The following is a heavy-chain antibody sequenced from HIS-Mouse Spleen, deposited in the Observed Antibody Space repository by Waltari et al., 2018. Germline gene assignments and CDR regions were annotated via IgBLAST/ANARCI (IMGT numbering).Heavy chain of an antibody. CDR3: ARDLGVGRIAAAGRGWFDP. D-gene: IGHD6-13*01. CDR1: GFTFSSYS. CDR2: ISSSSSYI. V-gene: IGHV3-21*01. Sequence: EVQLVESGGGLVKPGGSLRLSCAASGFTFSSYSMNWVRQAPGKGLEWVSSISSSSSYIYYADSVKGRFTISRDNAKNSLYLQMNSLRAEDTAVYYCARDLGVGRIAAAGRGWFDPWGQGTLVTVSS. J-gene: IGHJ5*02.